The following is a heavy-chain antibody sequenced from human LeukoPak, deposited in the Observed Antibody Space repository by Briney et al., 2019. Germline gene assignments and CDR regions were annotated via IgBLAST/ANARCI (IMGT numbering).Heavy chain of an antibody. V-gene: IGHV4-39*01. D-gene: IGHD6-6*01. CDR1: GGSISSSVYY. CDR3: ARLYLHSSSSLAFDL. J-gene: IGHJ3*01. CDR2: IYYSGST. Sequence: SETLSLTCTVSGGSISSSVYYWGWIRQPPGKGLEWIGSIYYSGSTLYNPSLTSRVTISVDTSKNQFSLKLTSVTAADTAVYYCARLYLHSSSSLAFDLWGQGTMVTVSS.